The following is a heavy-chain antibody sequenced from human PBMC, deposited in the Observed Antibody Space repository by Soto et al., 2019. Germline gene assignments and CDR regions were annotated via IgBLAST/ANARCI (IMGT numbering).Heavy chain of an antibody. V-gene: IGHV3-23*01. Sequence: EVQLLESGGGLVQPGGSLRLSCTASGFAFSTYVMSWVRQAPGKGLEWVSSVSAGGGAAWHTDSVRGRYTVTKDKSKNTLFLQPSSLRAEDTAVYYCARAEGGAFDHWGQGTQVTVST. CDR2: VSAGGGAA. J-gene: IGHJ4*02. CDR1: GFAFSTYV. D-gene: IGHD3-16*01. CDR3: ARAEGGAFDH.